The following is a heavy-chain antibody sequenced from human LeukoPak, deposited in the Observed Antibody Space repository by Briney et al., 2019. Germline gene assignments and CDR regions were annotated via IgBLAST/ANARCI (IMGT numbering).Heavy chain of an antibody. J-gene: IGHJ6*02. CDR3: ARTVSGWYNYYYYGMDV. CDR1: GFTFSSYW. Sequence: GGSLRLSCAASGFTFSSYWMHWVRQAPGKGLEWVAVISYDGSNKYYADSVKGRFTISRDNSKNTLYLQMNSLRAEDTAVYYCARTVSGWYNYYYYGMDVWGQGTTVTVSS. D-gene: IGHD6-19*01. V-gene: IGHV3-30*03. CDR2: ISYDGSNK.